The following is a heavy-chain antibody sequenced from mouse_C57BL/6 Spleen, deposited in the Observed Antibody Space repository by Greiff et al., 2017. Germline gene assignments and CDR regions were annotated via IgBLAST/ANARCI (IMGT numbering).Heavy chain of an antibody. CDR2: IYPGDGDT. CDR1: GYAFSSYW. Sequence: QVQLQQSGAELVKPGASVKISCKASGYAFSSYWMNWVKQRPGQGLEWIGQIYPGDGDTNYNGKFKGKATLTADKSSSTAYMQLSSLTSEDSAVYFCARSAQAGGFDYWGQGTTLTVSS. J-gene: IGHJ2*01. CDR3: ARSAQAGGFDY. D-gene: IGHD3-2*02. V-gene: IGHV1-80*01.